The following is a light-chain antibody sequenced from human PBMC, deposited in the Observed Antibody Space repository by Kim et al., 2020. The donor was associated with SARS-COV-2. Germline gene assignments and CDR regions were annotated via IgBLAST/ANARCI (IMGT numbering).Light chain of an antibody. Sequence: YNYVFLYQQPPGTVPKLIIYDVPKRPSGVSRRFSGFKSDNTASLTISGLQTEDEATYHCSSYTSSSDVIFGGGTKLTVL. J-gene: IGLJ2*01. V-gene: IGLV2-14*03. CDR2: DVP. CDR1: YNY. CDR3: SSYTSSSDVI.